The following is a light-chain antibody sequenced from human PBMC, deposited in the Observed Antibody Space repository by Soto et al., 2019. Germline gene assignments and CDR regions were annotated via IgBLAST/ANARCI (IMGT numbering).Light chain of an antibody. CDR1: QSLLHSNGYNY. Sequence: VMTQSPLSLPVTPGEPASISCRSSQSLLHSNGYNYLDWYLQRPGQSPQLLIYMASNRASGVHDRFSGSGSGTDFTLKISSVEAEDVWVYYCMESLHILYTFGQGTKLESK. V-gene: IGKV2-28*01. CDR2: MAS. J-gene: IGKJ2*01. CDR3: MESLHILYT.